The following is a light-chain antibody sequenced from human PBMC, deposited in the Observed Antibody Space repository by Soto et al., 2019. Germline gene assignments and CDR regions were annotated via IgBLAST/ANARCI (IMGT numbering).Light chain of an antibody. Sequence: QSVLTQPPSASGTPGQRVTISCSGGSSNIGGNTVNWYQPLPGAAPKLIIFSNSQRPSGVPDRFSGSKSGTSASLAIGGLQSEDEAEYYCSTWDDSLNGPLFGGGTKVTVL. CDR3: STWDDSLNGPL. CDR1: SSNIGGNT. CDR2: SNS. V-gene: IGLV1-44*01. J-gene: IGLJ2*01.